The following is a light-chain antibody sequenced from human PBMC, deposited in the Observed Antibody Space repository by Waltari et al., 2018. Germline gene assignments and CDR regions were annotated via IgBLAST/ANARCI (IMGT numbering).Light chain of an antibody. J-gene: IGLJ2*01. CDR1: SSDVGSYNL. CDR2: EGS. V-gene: IGLV2-23*01. Sequence: QSALTQPASVSGSPGQSITISCTGTSSDVGSYNLVSWYQQHPGKAPKLMIYEGSKRPSGGSNRFSCSKAGNTASLTISVLQAEDEADYYCCSYAGSSTLVFGGGTKLTVL. CDR3: CSYAGSSTLV.